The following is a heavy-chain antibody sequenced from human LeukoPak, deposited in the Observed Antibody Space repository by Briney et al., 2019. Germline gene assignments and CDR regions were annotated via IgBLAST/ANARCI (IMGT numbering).Heavy chain of an antibody. CDR3: ARTASRLELSDRFDL. D-gene: IGHD1-7*01. J-gene: IGHJ5*02. V-gene: IGHV1-69*06. CDR2: IIPIFGTA. CDR1: GGTFSSYA. Sequence: SVKVSCKASGGTFSSYAISWVRQAPGQGLEWMGGIIPIFGTANYAQKFQGRVTITAEKSTRTAYMELSSLRSEDPAVYYCARTASRLELSDRFDLWGQGTLVTVSS.